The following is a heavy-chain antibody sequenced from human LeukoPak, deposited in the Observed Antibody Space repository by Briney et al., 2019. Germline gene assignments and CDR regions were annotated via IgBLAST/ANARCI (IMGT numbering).Heavy chain of an antibody. CDR1: GFTFSSYG. CDR2: ISGTSAYM. Sequence: GGSLRLSCAAYGFTFSSYGMNWVRQGPGKGLEWGSSISGTSAYMYYAESVRGRFTRSRENAKNSLYLQMNSLRAEDTAVYYCARKLTGSFDVWGQGTMVIVSS. V-gene: IGHV3-21*01. CDR3: ARKLTGSFDV. D-gene: IGHD7-27*01. J-gene: IGHJ3*01.